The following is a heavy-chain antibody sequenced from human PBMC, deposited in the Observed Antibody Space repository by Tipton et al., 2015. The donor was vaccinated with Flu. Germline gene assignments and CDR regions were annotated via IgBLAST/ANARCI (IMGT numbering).Heavy chain of an antibody. CDR3: GKILDP. CDR1: GDSMSNGGYY. V-gene: IGHV4-31*03. Sequence: LRLSCTVSGDSMSNGGYYWTWIRQRPGKGLEWIGYIYYSGRSLYNPSLDSRLTISVDKSQNQFSLKLTSVTAAGTAVYYCGKILDPWGQGILVTVSS. J-gene: IGHJ5*02. CDR2: IYYSGRS.